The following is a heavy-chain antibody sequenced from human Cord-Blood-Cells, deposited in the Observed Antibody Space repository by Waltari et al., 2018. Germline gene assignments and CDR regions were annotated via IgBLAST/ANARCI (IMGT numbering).Heavy chain of an antibody. CDR2: ISSSRSTI. CDR3: ARDPRWLRFDY. V-gene: IGHV3-48*01. D-gene: IGHD5-12*01. CDR1: GFTFSSYS. J-gene: IGHJ4*02. Sequence: EVQLVESGGGLVQPGGSLRLSCAASGFTFSSYSMNWVRQARGKGVEWVSYISSSRSTIDYADSVKGRFTISRDNAKNSLYLQMNSLRAEDTAVYYCARDPRWLRFDYWGQGTLVTVSS.